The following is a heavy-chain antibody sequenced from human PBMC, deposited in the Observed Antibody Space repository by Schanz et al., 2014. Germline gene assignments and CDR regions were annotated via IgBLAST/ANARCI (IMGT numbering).Heavy chain of an antibody. Sequence: EVHLVESGGGLVKPGGSLRLSCAASGFTLSNAWMSWVRQAPGKGLEWVSTITSNGGGTYYADSVKGRFTISRDNSRNTLSLQMSSLRPEDTAVYYCAKDPPRGVRTPIKPTLDYWGQGTRVTVS. CDR3: AKDPPRGVRTPIKPTLDY. D-gene: IGHD3-10*01. V-gene: IGHV3-23*04. CDR1: GFTLSNAW. CDR2: ITSNGGGT. J-gene: IGHJ4*02.